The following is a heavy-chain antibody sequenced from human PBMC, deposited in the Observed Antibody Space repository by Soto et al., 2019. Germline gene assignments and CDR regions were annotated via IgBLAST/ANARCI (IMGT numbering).Heavy chain of an antibody. CDR3: ARVSVLVPATAGFDI. CDR2: ISAYNGNT. D-gene: IGHD2-2*01. Sequence: GASVKVSCKASGYTFTSYGISWVRQAPGQGLEWMGWISAYNGNTNYAQKLQGRVTMTTDTSTSTAYMELRSLRSDDTAVYYCARVSVLVPATAGFDIWGQGTMVTVSS. J-gene: IGHJ3*02. V-gene: IGHV1-18*01. CDR1: GYTFTSYG.